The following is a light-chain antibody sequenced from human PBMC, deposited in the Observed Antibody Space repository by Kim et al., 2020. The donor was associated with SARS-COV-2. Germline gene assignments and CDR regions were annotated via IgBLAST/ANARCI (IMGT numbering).Light chain of an antibody. CDR1: NLRNCD. CDR2: GEN. V-gene: IGLV3-19*01. J-gene: IGLJ1*01. CDR3: CSRDTTSNPFFV. Sequence: LGRTIRIQGQGDNLRNCDASGYRQKPGQAPVVVIYGENDRPSGIPDRFSGSSSGDTASLTITGAQADDEADYYCCSRDTTSNPFFVFGGGTKVTVL.